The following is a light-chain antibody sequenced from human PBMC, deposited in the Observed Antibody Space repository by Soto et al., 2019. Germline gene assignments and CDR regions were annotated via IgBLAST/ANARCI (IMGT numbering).Light chain of an antibody. CDR1: QSIRST. Sequence: ETVMTQSPATLSVSPGERATLSCRASQSIRSTLAWFQQKPGQAPRLLIYDASKRATGIPARFSGSGSGTEFTLTISSLQPDDFATYYCQQYNSYSWTFGQGTKVDIK. J-gene: IGKJ1*01. V-gene: IGKV3-15*01. CDR3: QQYNSYSWT. CDR2: DAS.